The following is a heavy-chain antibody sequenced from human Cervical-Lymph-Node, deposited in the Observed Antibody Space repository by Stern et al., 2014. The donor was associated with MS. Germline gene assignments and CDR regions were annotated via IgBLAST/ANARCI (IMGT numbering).Heavy chain of an antibody. CDR2: IHDSGST. D-gene: IGHD1-26*01. CDR3: ATTRWDLFTWNWFDP. V-gene: IGHV4-61*02. J-gene: IGHJ5*02. Sequence: QVQLVESGPGLVKPSQTLSLTCTVSGGSISSSGYYWSWIRQPADKGLEWIGRIHDSGSTYYNPSLKSRVTISMDTAKNQFSLKLTSVTAADTVVYYCATTRWDLFTWNWFDPWGQGTLVTVSS. CDR1: GGSISSSGYY.